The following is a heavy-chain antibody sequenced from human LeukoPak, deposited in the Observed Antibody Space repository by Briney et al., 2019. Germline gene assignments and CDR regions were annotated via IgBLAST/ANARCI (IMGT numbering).Heavy chain of an antibody. CDR2: ISAYNGDT. V-gene: IGHV1-18*01. D-gene: IGHD1-14*01. CDR1: GYTFTSYG. J-gene: IGHJ6*02. Sequence: ASVKVSCYSSGYTFTSYGISWVRQAPGQGLEWMGWISAYNGDTDYAQKLQGRVTMTTDTSRSTAYMELRSLRSDDTAVYYCATGTIRIRGPIHYYLGIVCWGRGTTVTVSS. CDR3: ATGTIRIRGPIHYYLGIVC.